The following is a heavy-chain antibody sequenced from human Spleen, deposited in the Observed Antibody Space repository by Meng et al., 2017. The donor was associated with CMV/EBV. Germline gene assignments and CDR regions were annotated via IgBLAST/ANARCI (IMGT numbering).Heavy chain of an antibody. CDR3: ARDDTTGYYYFDS. V-gene: IGHV3-7*01. J-gene: IGHJ4*02. CDR2: IDQYGSEN. CDR1: GFTFSTCW. D-gene: IGHD3-22*01. Sequence: AASGFTFSTCWMTGVRQAPGKGVEWVANIDQYGSENYFVNSVKGRFTISRDNAKNSLYLQMSSLRAEDTAVYYCARDDTTGYYYFDSWGQGTLVTVSS.